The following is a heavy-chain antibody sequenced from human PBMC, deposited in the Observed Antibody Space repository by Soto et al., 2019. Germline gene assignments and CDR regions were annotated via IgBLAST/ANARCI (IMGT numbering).Heavy chain of an antibody. CDR1: GYTLTNYA. Sequence: ASVKVSCKASGYTLTNYAIHWVRQAPGQRLEWMGWINAGNGNTKYSQKFQDRVTITSDTSASTAYMELSSLRSEDTAVYYCARGERYYYDTSGYFGFDYWGQGTLVTVSS. CDR3: ARGERYYYDTSGYFGFDY. J-gene: IGHJ4*02. CDR2: INAGNGNT. V-gene: IGHV1-3*01. D-gene: IGHD3-22*01.